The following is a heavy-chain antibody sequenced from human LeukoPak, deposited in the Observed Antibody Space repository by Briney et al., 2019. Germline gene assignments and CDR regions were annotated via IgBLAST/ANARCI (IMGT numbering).Heavy chain of an antibody. J-gene: IGHJ4*02. CDR2: IYSGGST. D-gene: IGHD3-10*02. Sequence: GGSLRLSCAASGFTVSSNYMSWVRQAPGKGLEWVSVIYSGGSTYYADSVKGRFTISRDNSKNTLYLQMNSLRAEDTAVYYCAKDLMFGSGGSNFDYWGQGTLVTVSS. CDR1: GFTVSSNY. V-gene: IGHV3-53*01. CDR3: AKDLMFGSGGSNFDY.